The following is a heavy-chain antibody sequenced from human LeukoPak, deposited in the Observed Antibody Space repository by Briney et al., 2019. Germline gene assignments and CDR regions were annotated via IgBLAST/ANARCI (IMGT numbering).Heavy chain of an antibody. CDR1: GFTFSSYS. V-gene: IGHV3-21*01. J-gene: IGHJ6*02. Sequence: PGGSLRLSCAASGFTFSSYSMNWVRQAPGKGLEWVSSISSSSSYIYYADSVEGRFTISRDNAKNSLYLQMNSLRAEDTAVYYCARGPRWPQTYYYYGMDVWGQGTTVTVSS. CDR2: ISSSSSYI. CDR3: ARGPRWPQTYYYYGMDV. D-gene: IGHD2-15*01.